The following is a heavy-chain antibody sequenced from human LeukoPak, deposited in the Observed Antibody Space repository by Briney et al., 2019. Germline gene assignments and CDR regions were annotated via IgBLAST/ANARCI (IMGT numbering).Heavy chain of an antibody. Sequence: GGSLRLSCAASGFTFSSYGMHWVRQAPGKGLEWVAFIRYDGSNKYYADSVKGRFTISRDNSKNTLYLQMNSLRAEDTAVYYCAKTDKGYYDSSGWTWWGQGTLVPVSS. D-gene: IGHD3-22*01. CDR3: AKTDKGYYDSSGWTW. CDR2: IRYDGSNK. CDR1: GFTFSSYG. J-gene: IGHJ4*02. V-gene: IGHV3-30*02.